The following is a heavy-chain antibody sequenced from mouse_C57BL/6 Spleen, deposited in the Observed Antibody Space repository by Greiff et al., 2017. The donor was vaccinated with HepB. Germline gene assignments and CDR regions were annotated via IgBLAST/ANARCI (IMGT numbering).Heavy chain of an antibody. CDR3: ARHGDYYGSSPWFAY. V-gene: IGHV5-9*01. CDR1: GFTFSSYT. CDR2: ISGGGGNT. Sequence: EVKVEESGGGLVKPGGSLKLSCAASGFTFSSYTMSWVRQTPEKRLEWVATISGGGGNTYYPDSVKGRFTISRDNAKNTLYLQMSSLRSEDTALYYWARHGDYYGSSPWFAYWGQGTLVTVSA. D-gene: IGHD1-1*01. J-gene: IGHJ3*01.